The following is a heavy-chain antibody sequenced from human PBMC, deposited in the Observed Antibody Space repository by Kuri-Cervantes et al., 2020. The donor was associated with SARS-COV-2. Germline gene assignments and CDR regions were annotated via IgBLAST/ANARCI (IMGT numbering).Heavy chain of an antibody. Sequence: GSLRLSCAVSGGSISSSNWWSWVRQHPGKGLGWIGEIYHRGRTNYNPSLKSRVTISVNKSKNQLSLKLSSVTAADTAVYYCARTGAVAATQINAFDIWGQGTMVTVSS. J-gene: IGHJ3*02. D-gene: IGHD2-15*01. CDR3: ARTGAVAATQINAFDI. V-gene: IGHV4-4*02. CDR2: IYHRGRT. CDR1: GGSISSSNW.